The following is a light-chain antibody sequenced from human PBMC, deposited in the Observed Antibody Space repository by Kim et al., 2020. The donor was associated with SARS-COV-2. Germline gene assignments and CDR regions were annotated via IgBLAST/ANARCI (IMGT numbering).Light chain of an antibody. Sequence: ATPSRGASASVSTSALSWCPQKTRQAPRLSSYVAYSRATVIPDRFTGSVSVTDFTLTISRLEPLDFAVYYSQQYGRSPLTFGQGTKMDI. CDR1: ASVSTSA. V-gene: IGKV3-20*01. CDR2: VAY. CDR3: QQYGRSPLT. J-gene: IGKJ1*01.